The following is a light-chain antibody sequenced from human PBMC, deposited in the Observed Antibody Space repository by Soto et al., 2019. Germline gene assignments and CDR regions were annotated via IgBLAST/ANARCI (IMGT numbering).Light chain of an antibody. CDR2: KSP. CDR3: QHYASCSGT. CDR1: QSVSSR. V-gene: IGKV1-5*03. Sequence: DIQMTQSPSTLSASVGARVTITCRASQSVSSRVALYPLKRVKAPELRIYKSPTLETGAPSRFSGSGSRTAITLTISSLQPDDFAAYYCQHYASCSGTFGQGPKVEIK. J-gene: IGKJ1*01.